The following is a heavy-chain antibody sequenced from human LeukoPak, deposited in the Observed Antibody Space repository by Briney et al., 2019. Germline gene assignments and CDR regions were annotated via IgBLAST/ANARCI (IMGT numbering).Heavy chain of an antibody. D-gene: IGHD6-19*01. CDR1: VFTFSTYA. Sequence: GGSLTLSCAPSVFTFSTYAMSWVRQAPGKALEWVTSISGSGGSTFYGVSVKGRFTISRDNSKNTWYLQMNSLRAEDTAVYYCAKRITVVARDAFDIWGQGTMVTVSS. CDR2: ISGSGGST. V-gene: IGHV3-23*01. CDR3: AKRITVVARDAFDI. J-gene: IGHJ3*02.